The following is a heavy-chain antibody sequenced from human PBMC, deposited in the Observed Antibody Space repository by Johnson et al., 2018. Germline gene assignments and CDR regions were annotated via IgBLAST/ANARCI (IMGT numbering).Heavy chain of an antibody. CDR1: GFTFSSYW. CDR2: INSDGTST. D-gene: IGHD3-16*01. Sequence: EVQLLETGGGLVQPGGSLRLSCAASGFTFSSYWMHWVRQAPGKGLVWVSRINSDGTSTSYAASVKGRFPISRDNAKNTLYLQRNSLRAGATAVYYCATGCYELFPYYSMDVGGKGTAVTVSS. CDR3: ATGCYELFPYYSMDV. J-gene: IGHJ6*03. V-gene: IGHV3-74*01.